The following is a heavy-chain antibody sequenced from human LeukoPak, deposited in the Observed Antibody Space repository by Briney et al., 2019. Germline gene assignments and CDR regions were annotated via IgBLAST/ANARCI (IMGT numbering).Heavy chain of an antibody. CDR3: ARWLVGALKPGAFDI. Sequence: PGGSLRLSCAASGFTFSTYAMSWVRQAPGKGLEWVASINQNGNVNYYVDSVRGRFTISRDNVKNSLFLQMNSLRVEDTAVYYCARWLVGALKPGAFDIWGQGTMVTVSS. CDR1: GFTFSTYA. V-gene: IGHV3-7*01. D-gene: IGHD1-26*01. J-gene: IGHJ3*02. CDR2: INQNGNVN.